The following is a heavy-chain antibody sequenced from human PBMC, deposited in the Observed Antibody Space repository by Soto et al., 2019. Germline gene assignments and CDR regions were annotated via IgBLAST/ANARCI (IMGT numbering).Heavy chain of an antibody. Sequence: QVQLVQSGAEVKKPGSSVKVSCKTSGGTFSSYAISWVRQAPGQGLEWMGGIIPIFDTANYAQKFQGRVTSTAVDSXXTXYXXLSSLRSEDTAVYYCARHDCINTSCYYYYYYSTDVWGQGTTVTVSS. J-gene: IGHJ6*02. D-gene: IGHD2-2*01. CDR3: ARHDCINTSCYYYYYYSTDV. CDR2: IIPIFDTA. CDR1: GGTFSSYA. V-gene: IGHV1-69*12.